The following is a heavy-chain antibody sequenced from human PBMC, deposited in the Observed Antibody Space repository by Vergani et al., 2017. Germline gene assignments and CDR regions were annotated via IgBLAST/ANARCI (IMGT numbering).Heavy chain of an antibody. Sequence: EVQLIQSGTEVRKPGESLKISCKDSGDNFNNYWIGWVRQMPGKGLEWMAVIYPLNSETVYSPSFKGQVTISADKSINTAYLQWSSLKATDTAMYYCAGRRHSGSYFWAPNWSDPWGQGTLVTVSS. CDR2: IYPLNSET. V-gene: IGHV5-51*03. CDR1: GDNFNNYW. D-gene: IGHD3-10*01. J-gene: IGHJ5*02. CDR3: AGRRHSGSYFWAPNWSDP.